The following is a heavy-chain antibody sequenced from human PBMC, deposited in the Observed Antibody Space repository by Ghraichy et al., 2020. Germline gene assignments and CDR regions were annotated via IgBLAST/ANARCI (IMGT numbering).Heavy chain of an antibody. CDR2: LNYSGNI. J-gene: IGHJ5*02. D-gene: IGHD1-1*01. CDR1: GGSFRVYD. CDR3: SRVVFSNNWSPFHWFDP. Sequence: SQTRSLTCAVYGGSFRVYDWTWIPHPPGKGLECIGELNYSGNIDHTASLKSRVYISLDTSKNQFPLKLSSVAAADTAVYFCSRVVFSNNWSPFHWFDPWGQGTLVCVSS. V-gene: IGHV4-34*01.